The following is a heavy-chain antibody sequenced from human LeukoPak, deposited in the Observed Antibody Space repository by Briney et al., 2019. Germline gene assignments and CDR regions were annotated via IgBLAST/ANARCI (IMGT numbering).Heavy chain of an antibody. J-gene: IGHJ4*02. CDR3: ARRIGLAAGYFDY. CDR2: IYPGDSDI. D-gene: IGHD6-13*01. Sequence: GESLKISCKGSGYSFTSYWIGWVRQMPGKALEWLGIIYPGDSDIRYSPSFQGQVTISADKSISTAYLQWSSLKASDTAMYFCARRIGLAAGYFDYWGQGTLVTVSS. CDR1: GYSFTSYW. V-gene: IGHV5-51*01.